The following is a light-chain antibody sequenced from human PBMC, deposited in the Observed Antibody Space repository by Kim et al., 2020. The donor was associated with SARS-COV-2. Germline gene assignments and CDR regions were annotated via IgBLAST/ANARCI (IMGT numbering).Light chain of an antibody. Sequence: YELTQPPSVSVSPGQTASITCSGDKLGDKYACWYQQKPGQSPVLVIYQDSKRPSGIPERFSGSNSGNTATLTISGTQAMDEADYYCQAWDSSTTWVFGGGTQLTVL. J-gene: IGLJ3*02. CDR3: QAWDSSTTWV. CDR1: KLGDKY. V-gene: IGLV3-1*01. CDR2: QDS.